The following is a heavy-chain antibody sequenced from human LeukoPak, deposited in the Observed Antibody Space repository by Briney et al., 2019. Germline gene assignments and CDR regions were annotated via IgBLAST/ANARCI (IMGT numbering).Heavy chain of an antibody. J-gene: IGHJ5*02. CDR2: IYYSGST. CDR1: GGSISSGGYY. Sequence: SETLSLTCTVSGGSISSGGYYWSWIRQNPGKGLEWIGYIYYSGSTYYNPSLKSRVTISVDTSKNQFSLKLSSVTAADTAVYYCARTTYYYDSSGYFNWFDPWGQGTLVTVSS. V-gene: IGHV4-31*03. D-gene: IGHD3-22*01. CDR3: ARTTYYYDSSGYFNWFDP.